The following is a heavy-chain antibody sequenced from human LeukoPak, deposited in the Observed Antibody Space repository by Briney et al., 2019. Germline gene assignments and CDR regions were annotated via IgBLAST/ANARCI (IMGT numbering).Heavy chain of an antibody. CDR1: GFTFDDYA. D-gene: IGHD1-26*01. V-gene: IGHV3-9*01. CDR2: ISWSSGNI. J-gene: IGHJ4*02. Sequence: PGGSLGLSCAASGFTFDDYAMHWVRQAPGKGLEWVSGISWSSGNIGYADPVKGRFTISRDNAKNSLYLQMNSLGPEDTALYYCTKGQDGSYYRGYFDYWGQGTLVTVSS. CDR3: TKGQDGSYYRGYFDY.